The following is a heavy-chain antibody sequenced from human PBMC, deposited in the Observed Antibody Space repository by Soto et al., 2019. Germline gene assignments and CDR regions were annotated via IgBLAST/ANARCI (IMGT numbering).Heavy chain of an antibody. CDR2: IKQDGSEK. CDR1: GFTFSSYW. CDR3: ARDRNDYSYGDWFDP. V-gene: IGHV3-7*03. J-gene: IGHJ5*02. D-gene: IGHD4-4*01. Sequence: EVQLVESGGGLVQPGGSLRLSCAASGFTFSSYWMSWVRQAPGKGLEWVANIKQDGSEKYYVDSVKGRFTISRDNAKNSLYLQMNSLRAEDTAVYYCARDRNDYSYGDWFDPWGQGTLVTVSS.